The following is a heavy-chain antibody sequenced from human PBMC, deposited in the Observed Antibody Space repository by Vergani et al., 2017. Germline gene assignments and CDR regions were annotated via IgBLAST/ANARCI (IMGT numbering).Heavy chain of an antibody. CDR2: INHSGST. D-gene: IGHD1-26*01. CDR1: GGSFSGYY. J-gene: IGHJ3*02. V-gene: IGHV4-34*01. Sequence: QVQLQQWGAGLLKPSETLSLTCAVYGGSFSGYYWSWIRQPPGKGLEWIGEINHSGSTNYKPSLKSRVTISVDTSKNQFSLKLSSVTAADTAVYYCASRESGSYRIWGQGTMVTVSS. CDR3: ASRESGSYRI.